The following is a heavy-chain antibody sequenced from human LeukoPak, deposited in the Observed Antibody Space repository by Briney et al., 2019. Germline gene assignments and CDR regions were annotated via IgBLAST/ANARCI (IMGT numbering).Heavy chain of an antibody. V-gene: IGHV3-21*01. J-gene: IGHJ3*02. CDR2: ISSNSRDM. CDR3: ASDYYDSSGYRGSYAFDI. D-gene: IGHD3-22*01. Sequence: PGGSLRLSCAASGFTFTTYSMNWVRQAPGKGLEWVSFISSNSRDMYYADSVRGRFIITRDNTKNSLYLQMNSLRAEDTAVYYCASDYYDSSGYRGSYAFDIWGQGTMVTVSS. CDR1: GFTFTTYS.